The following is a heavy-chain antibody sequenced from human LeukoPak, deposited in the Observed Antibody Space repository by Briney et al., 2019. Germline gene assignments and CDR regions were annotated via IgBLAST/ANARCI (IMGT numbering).Heavy chain of an antibody. CDR1: GFTFSSYG. CDR2: IRCGGSNE. D-gene: IGHD2-2*01. CDR3: AKDSAQITYRYAGEVMDV. J-gene: IGHJ6*01. Sequence: SGGSLRLSCAASGFTFSSYGMHWVRQAPGKGLEWVSFIRCGGSNEYYADSVKGRFTISRDNSKNTLYLQMNSLRAEDTALYCCAKDSAQITYRYAGEVMDVWGRGTTVTLSP. V-gene: IGHV3-30*02.